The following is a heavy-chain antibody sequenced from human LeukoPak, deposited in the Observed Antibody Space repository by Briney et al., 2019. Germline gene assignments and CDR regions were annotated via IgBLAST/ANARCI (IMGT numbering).Heavy chain of an antibody. V-gene: IGHV4-39*01. Sequence: SETLSLTCTVSGVSISSSSYYWGRSRQPPGKGLEWSGSIYYSGSTYYHPSLKSRVTISVDSSKLQFSLKLSSATAADTAVYYCASYDYGDYENKFDYWGQGTLVTVSS. D-gene: IGHD4-17*01. J-gene: IGHJ4*02. CDR2: IYYSGST. CDR3: ASYDYGDYENKFDY. CDR1: GVSISSSSYY.